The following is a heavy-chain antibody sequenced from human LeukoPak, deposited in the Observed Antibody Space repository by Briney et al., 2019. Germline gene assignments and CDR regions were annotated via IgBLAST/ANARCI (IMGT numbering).Heavy chain of an antibody. CDR3: ARDVLVGPPDY. D-gene: IGHD1-26*01. Sequence: GGSLRLSFAASGFTFSDYYMSWIRQAPGKGLEWVSYISSSGSTIYYADSVKGRFTISRDNAKNSLYLQMNSLRAEDTAVYYCARDVLVGPPDYWGQGTLVTVSS. CDR2: ISSSGSTI. J-gene: IGHJ4*02. V-gene: IGHV3-11*04. CDR1: GFTFSDYY.